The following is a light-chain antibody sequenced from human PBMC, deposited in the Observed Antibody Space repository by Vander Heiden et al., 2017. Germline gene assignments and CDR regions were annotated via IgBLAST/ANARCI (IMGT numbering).Light chain of an antibody. V-gene: IGLV2-8*01. Sequence: QSALTQPPSASGSPGQSVTISCTGTSNDVGGYNYVSWYHQHPGKAPKLMIYEVSNRPSGVPDRFSGSKSGNTASLTVSGLQAEDEADYYCSSYAGSNNWVFGGGTKLSVL. J-gene: IGLJ3*02. CDR1: SNDVGGYNY. CDR3: SSYAGSNNWV. CDR2: EVS.